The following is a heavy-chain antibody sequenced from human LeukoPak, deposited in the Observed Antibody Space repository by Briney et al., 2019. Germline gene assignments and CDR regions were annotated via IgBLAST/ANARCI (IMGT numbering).Heavy chain of an antibody. V-gene: IGHV3-33*01. Sequence: GGSLRLSCAASGLTFSNYGMHWVRQAPGKGLEWVAVTWYDGSNKYYAESVKGRFSISRDNSKNTLYLQMNSLRAEDTAVYYCARDRDYNTLSQWGQGTLVTVSS. D-gene: IGHD3-3*01. CDR2: TWYDGSNK. CDR1: GLTFSNYG. CDR3: ARDRDYNTLSQ. J-gene: IGHJ4*02.